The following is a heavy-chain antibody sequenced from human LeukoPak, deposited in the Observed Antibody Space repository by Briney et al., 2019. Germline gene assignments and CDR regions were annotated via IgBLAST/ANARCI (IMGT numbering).Heavy chain of an antibody. D-gene: IGHD6-19*01. V-gene: IGHV3-30*02. CDR2: IRYDGSDK. Sequence: GGSLRLSCAASGFTFSSYGMHWVRQAPGKGLEWVAFIRYDGSDKYYADSVKGRFTISRDNSKNTLYMEMNSLRAEDTAVYFCAKIAVAGQYYFDYWGQGTLVTVSS. CDR3: AKIAVAGQYYFDY. CDR1: GFTFSSYG. J-gene: IGHJ4*02.